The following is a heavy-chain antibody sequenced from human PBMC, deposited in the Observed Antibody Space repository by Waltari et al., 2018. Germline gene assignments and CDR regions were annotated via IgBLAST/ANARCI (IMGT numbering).Heavy chain of an antibody. CDR1: GGSFSGYY. CDR3: ARSPSSRNPTRFDY. CDR2: IYYSGST. D-gene: IGHD1-1*01. Sequence: QVQLQQWGAGLLKPSETLSLTCAVYGGSFSGYYWSWIRQPPGKGLEWIGSIYYSGSTYYNPSLKSRVTISVDTSKNQFSLKLSSVTAADTAVYYCARSPSSRNPTRFDYWGQGTLVTVSS. V-gene: IGHV4-34*01. J-gene: IGHJ4*02.